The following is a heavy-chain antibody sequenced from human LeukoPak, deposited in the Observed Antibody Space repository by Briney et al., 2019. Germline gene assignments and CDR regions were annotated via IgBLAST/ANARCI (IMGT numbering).Heavy chain of an antibody. CDR2: ISAYTGNT. J-gene: IGHJ3*02. V-gene: IGHV1-18*04. CDR1: GYTFSTYY. CDR3: ARDLIVGATLAGGHDAFDI. D-gene: IGHD1-26*01. Sequence: WASVKVSCKASGYTFSTYYMHWVRQVPGQGLEWMGWISAYTGNTNYAQNLQGRVTMTTDTSTRTAYMDLRSLRSDDTAVYYCARDLIVGATLAGGHDAFDIWGQGTMVTVSS.